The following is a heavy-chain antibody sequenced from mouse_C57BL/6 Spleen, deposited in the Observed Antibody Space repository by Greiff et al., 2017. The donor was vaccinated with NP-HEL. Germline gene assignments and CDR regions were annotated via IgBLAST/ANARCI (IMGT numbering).Heavy chain of an antibody. Sequence: QVQLQQSGPELVKPGASVKISCKASGYAFSSSWMNWVKQRPGKGLEWIGRIYPGDGDTNYNGKFKGKATLTADKSSSTAYMQLSSLTSEDSAVYFCARSEDYGPFAYWGQGTLVTVSA. CDR1: GYAFSSSW. D-gene: IGHD1-2*01. CDR2: IYPGDGDT. J-gene: IGHJ3*01. V-gene: IGHV1-82*01. CDR3: ARSEDYGPFAY.